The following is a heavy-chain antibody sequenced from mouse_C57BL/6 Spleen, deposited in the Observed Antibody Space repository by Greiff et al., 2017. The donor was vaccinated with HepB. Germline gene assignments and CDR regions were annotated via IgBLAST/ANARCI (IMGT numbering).Heavy chain of an antibody. V-gene: IGHV1-80*01. CDR1: GYAFSSYW. D-gene: IGHD2-4*01. CDR2: IYPGDGDT. J-gene: IGHJ4*01. Sequence: VQLQQSGAELVKPGASVKISCKASGYAFSSYWMNWVKQRPGKGLEWIGQIYPGDGDTNYNGKFKGKATLTADKSSSTAYMQLSSLTSEDSAVYFCARFDYDGYYYAMDYWGQGTSVTVSS. CDR3: ARFDYDGYYYAMDY.